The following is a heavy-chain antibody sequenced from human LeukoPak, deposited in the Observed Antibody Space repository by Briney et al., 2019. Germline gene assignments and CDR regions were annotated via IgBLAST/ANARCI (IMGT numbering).Heavy chain of an antibody. Sequence: SETLSLTCTVSGGSISSSSYYWGWIRQPPGKGLEWIGSFYYSESTYYNPSLKSRVTISVDTSKNQFSLKLSSVTAADTAVYYCARLPSRAAAGTSYWGQGTLVTVSS. V-gene: IGHV4-39*01. J-gene: IGHJ4*02. CDR3: ARLPSRAAAGTSY. CDR2: FYYSEST. CDR1: GGSISSSSYY. D-gene: IGHD6-13*01.